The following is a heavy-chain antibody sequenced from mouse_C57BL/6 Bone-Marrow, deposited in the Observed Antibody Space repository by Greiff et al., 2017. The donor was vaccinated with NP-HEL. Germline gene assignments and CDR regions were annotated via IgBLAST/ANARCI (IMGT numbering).Heavy chain of an antibody. D-gene: IGHD2-3*01. V-gene: IGHV1-66*01. CDR2: IYPGSGNT. J-gene: IGHJ2*01. Sequence: VQLQQSGPELVKPGASVKISCKASGYSFTSYYIHWVKQRPGQGLEWIGWIYPGSGNTKYNEKFEGKATLTADTSSSTAYMQLSSLTSEDSAVYYCAREGGWLLPDYWGQGTTLTVSS. CDR3: AREGGWLLPDY. CDR1: GYSFTSYY.